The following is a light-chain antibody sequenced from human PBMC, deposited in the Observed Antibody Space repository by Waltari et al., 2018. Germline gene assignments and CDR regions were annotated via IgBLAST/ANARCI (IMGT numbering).Light chain of an antibody. CDR3: AAWDDSLNGRV. CDR2: FNI. Sequence: QSVLTHPPSASGTPGQRGTTSGFESPPNTGGITVNGYQHLPGPAPKVLIFFNIGRPSGVPDRFSGSKSGTSASLAISGLQSEDEADYYCAAWDDSLNGRVFGGGTKLTVL. CDR1: PPNTGGIT. J-gene: IGLJ3*02. V-gene: IGLV1-44*01.